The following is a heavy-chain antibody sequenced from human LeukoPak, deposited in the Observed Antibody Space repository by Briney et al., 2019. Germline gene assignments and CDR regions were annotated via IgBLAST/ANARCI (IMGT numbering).Heavy chain of an antibody. Sequence: GGSLRFSCAASGFTFSSYSMNWVRQAPGKGLEWVSSISSSSSYIYYADSVKGRFTTSRDNAKNSLYLQMNSLRAEDTAVYYCARVAAAGTYYFDYWGQGTLVTVSS. D-gene: IGHD6-13*01. CDR2: ISSSSSYI. CDR3: ARVAAAGTYYFDY. J-gene: IGHJ4*02. V-gene: IGHV3-21*01. CDR1: GFTFSSYS.